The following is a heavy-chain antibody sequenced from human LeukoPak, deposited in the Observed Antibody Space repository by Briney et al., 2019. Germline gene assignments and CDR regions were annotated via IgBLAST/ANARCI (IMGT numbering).Heavy chain of an antibody. CDR1: GETFGGFY. V-gene: IGHV4-34*01. Sequence: PSETLSLTCAVYGETFGGFYWSWIRQPPGKGLEWIGEINYSGSTNYNPSLKSRVTISVDTSKNQFSLNLNSVTAADTAVYYCARISTVTHQFDYWGQGMLVTVSS. CDR2: INYSGST. D-gene: IGHD4-17*01. CDR3: ARISTVTHQFDY. J-gene: IGHJ4*02.